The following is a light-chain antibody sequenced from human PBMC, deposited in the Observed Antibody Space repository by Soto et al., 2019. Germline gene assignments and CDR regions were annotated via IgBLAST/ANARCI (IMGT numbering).Light chain of an antibody. CDR1: QSVSSY. J-gene: IGKJ4*01. Sequence: DIVLTQSPGTLSLSPGERATLSCRASQSVSSYLAWYQQKPGQAPRLLIYAASNRATGIPARFSGSGSRTDFTLTITSLEPEDFAVYYCQQYIRWPLTFGGGTKVDIK. CDR2: AAS. CDR3: QQYIRWPLT. V-gene: IGKV3-11*01.